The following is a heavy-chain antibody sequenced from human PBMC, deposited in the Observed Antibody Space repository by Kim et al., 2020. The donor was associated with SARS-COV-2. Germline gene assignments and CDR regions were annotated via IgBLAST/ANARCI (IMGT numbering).Heavy chain of an antibody. D-gene: IGHD6-19*01. CDR2: INHDGSEK. V-gene: IGHV3-7*03. CDR3: ARGPYSSGWFTNPWVY. CDR1: GFTFSSYC. J-gene: IGHJ4*03. Sequence: GGSLRLSCVASGFTFSSYCMSWVRQAPGKGLEWEANINHDGSEKYYVDSLKCRFIISRDNVENSLYLQMNSLRAEDTAVYYCARGPYSSGWFTNPWVYWGPRDLVTAST.